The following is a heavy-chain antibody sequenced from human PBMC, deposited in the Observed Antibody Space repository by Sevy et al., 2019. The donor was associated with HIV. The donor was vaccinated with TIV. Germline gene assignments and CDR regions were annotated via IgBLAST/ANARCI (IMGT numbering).Heavy chain of an antibody. J-gene: IGHJ4*02. CDR3: ASEALSGYD. D-gene: IGHD6-25*01. V-gene: IGHV3-23*01. CDR2: ISPNGGST. CDR1: GFSFLSYA. Sequence: GGSLRLSCAASGFSFLSYAMTWVRQAPGKGLEWVSTISPNGGSTYYADSVKGRFTISRDNSRSTVDLQVNSLRAEDTDVYYCASEALSGYDWGQGTLVTVSS.